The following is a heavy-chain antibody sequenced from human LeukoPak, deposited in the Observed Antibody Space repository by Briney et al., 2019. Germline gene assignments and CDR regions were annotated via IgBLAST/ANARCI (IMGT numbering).Heavy chain of an antibody. CDR2: IRYDGSNK. Sequence: PGGSLRLSCAASGFTFSSYGMHWVRQAPGKGLEWVAFIRYDGSNKYYADSVKGRFTISRDNSKNTLYLQMNSLRAEDTAVYYCAKDLGGIAAAANLRGFFDYWGQGTLVTVSS. J-gene: IGHJ4*02. CDR1: GFTFSSYG. D-gene: IGHD6-13*01. CDR3: AKDLGGIAAAANLRGFFDY. V-gene: IGHV3-30*02.